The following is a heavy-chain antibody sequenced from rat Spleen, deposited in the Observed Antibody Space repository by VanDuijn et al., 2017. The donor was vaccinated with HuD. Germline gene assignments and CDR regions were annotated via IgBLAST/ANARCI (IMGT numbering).Heavy chain of an antibody. D-gene: IGHD1-10*01. J-gene: IGHJ2*01. V-gene: IGHV2-72*01. CDR3: ARHERITTPLDY. CDR1: GFPLTHYG. CDR2: IWAGGST. Sequence: VPVKESRPGLVPPPPTLSPPCPCSGFPLTHYGLNWIRQPPGKRLVWMGTIWAGGSTNYNSAAQSRLSISRDTSKSQVFLKMNSLQPEDTGTYYCARHERITTPLDYWGQGVMVTVSS.